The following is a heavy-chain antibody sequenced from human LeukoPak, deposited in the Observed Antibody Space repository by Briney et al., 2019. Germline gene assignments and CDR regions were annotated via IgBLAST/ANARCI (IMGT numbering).Heavy chain of an antibody. D-gene: IGHD3-22*01. Sequence: PGGSLRLSCAASGFSLSDQYIDWVRQAPGKGLEWVGRSRNRANSYTTEYAASVKGRFTISRDDLKNSLYLQMNSLKPEDMAVYYCSRGDYYDNNGPHPPWGQGTLVTVSS. CDR1: GFSLSDQY. J-gene: IGHJ5*02. CDR3: SRGDYYDNNGPHPP. V-gene: IGHV3-72*01. CDR2: SRNRANSYTT.